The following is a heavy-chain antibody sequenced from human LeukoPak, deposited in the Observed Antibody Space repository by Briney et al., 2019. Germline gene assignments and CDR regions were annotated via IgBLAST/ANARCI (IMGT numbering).Heavy chain of an antibody. J-gene: IGHJ4*02. Sequence: KPSETLSLNCTVSGGSISSSSYYWSWVRQPPGKGLEWIGYIYYSGSTNYNPSLKSRVTISVDTSKNQFSLKLSSVTAADTAVYYCAREIDYDISTGFGYWGQGALVTVSS. CDR2: IYYSGST. V-gene: IGHV4-61*01. CDR3: AREIDYDISTGFGY. CDR1: GGSISSSSYY. D-gene: IGHD3-9*01.